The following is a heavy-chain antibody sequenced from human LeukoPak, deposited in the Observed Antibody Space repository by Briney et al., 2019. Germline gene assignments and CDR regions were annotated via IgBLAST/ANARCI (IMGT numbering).Heavy chain of an antibody. Sequence: PGGSLRLSCAAFGFTFSSYAMSWVRQAPGKGLEWVSTISGSGGTTNYADSVKGRFTISRDSSKNTLYLQMNSLRAEDTAVYYCAKDSGYSSGWYTYWGLGTLVTVSS. V-gene: IGHV3-23*01. CDR2: ISGSGGTT. J-gene: IGHJ4*02. CDR1: GFTFSSYA. D-gene: IGHD6-19*01. CDR3: AKDSGYSSGWYTY.